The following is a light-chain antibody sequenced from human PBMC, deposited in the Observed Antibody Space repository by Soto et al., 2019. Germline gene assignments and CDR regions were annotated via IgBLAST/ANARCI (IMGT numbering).Light chain of an antibody. Sequence: DIQMTQSPSTLSASVGDRVTITCRASQSISSWLAWYQQKPGKAPKLLIYDASSLESGVLSRFSGSGSGTEFTLTISSLQPDDFATYYCQQYNSYSYTFGQGTKREIK. CDR1: QSISSW. J-gene: IGKJ2*01. V-gene: IGKV1-5*01. CDR3: QQYNSYSYT. CDR2: DAS.